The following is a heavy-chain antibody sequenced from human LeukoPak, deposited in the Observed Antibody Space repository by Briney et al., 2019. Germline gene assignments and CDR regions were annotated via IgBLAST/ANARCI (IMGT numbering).Heavy chain of an antibody. J-gene: IGHJ4*02. Sequence: SETLSLTCTVSGGSISSSSYYWGWIRQPPGKGLEWIGSIYYSGSTYYNPSLKSRVTISVDTSKNQFSLKLSSVTAADTAVYYCARSVEMATHFDYSGQGTLVTVSS. CDR1: GGSISSSSYY. D-gene: IGHD5-24*01. CDR3: ARSVEMATHFDY. V-gene: IGHV4-39*07. CDR2: IYYSGST.